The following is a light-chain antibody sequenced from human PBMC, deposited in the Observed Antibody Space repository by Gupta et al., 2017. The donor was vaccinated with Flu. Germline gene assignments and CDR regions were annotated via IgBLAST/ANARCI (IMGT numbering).Light chain of an antibody. J-gene: IGLJ3*02. V-gene: IGLV2-14*04. CDR2: DVT. Sequence: ITISCTGTSSDVGGYNYVSWYQQHPGKAPKLMIYDVTNRPSGVSNRFSGSKSGNTASLTISGLQAEDEADYFCSSYTSSSTHWVFGGGTKLTVL. CDR3: SSYTSSSTHWV. CDR1: SSDVGGYNY.